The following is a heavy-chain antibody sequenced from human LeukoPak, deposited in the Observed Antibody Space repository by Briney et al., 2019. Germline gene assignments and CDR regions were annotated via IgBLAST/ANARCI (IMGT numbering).Heavy chain of an antibody. CDR2: IYYSGSN. CDR3: ARQGYGDYPLVDY. Sequence: SGTLSLTCTVSGGSISSSSYYWGWIRQPPGKGLEWNGSIYYSGSNYYNPSLKSRATISVDTSKNQFSLKLSSVTAADRAVYYCARQGYGDYPLVDYWGQGTLVTVSS. CDR1: GGSISSSSYY. D-gene: IGHD4-17*01. J-gene: IGHJ4*02. V-gene: IGHV4-39*01.